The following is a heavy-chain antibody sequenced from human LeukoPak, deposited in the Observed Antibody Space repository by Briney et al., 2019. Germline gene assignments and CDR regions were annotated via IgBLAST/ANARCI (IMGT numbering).Heavy chain of an antibody. CDR2: IYYSGST. D-gene: IGHD6-19*01. CDR3: ARVTAVAGLGAFDI. V-gene: IGHV4-59*01. J-gene: IGHJ3*02. CDR1: GGSISSYY. Sequence: PSETLSLTCTVSGGSISSYYWSWIRQPPGKGLEWIGYIYYSGSTNYNPSIKSRVTISVDTSKNQFSLKLSSVTAADTAVYYCARVTAVAGLGAFDIWGQGTMVTVSS.